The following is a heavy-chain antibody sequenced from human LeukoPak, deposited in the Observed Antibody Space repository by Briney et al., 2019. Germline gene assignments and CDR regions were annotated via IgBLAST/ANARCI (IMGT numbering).Heavy chain of an antibody. CDR1: GGSFRGYY. Sequence: SETLSLTCAVYGGSFRGYYWSWIRQPPGKGLEWIGEINHSGSTNYNPSLKSRVTISVDTSKNQFSLKLSSVTAADTAVYYCARGPGTYYYDSSGSDGLFDYWGQGTLVTVSS. CDR3: ARGPGTYYYDSSGSDGLFDY. D-gene: IGHD3-22*01. V-gene: IGHV4-34*01. J-gene: IGHJ4*02. CDR2: INHSGST.